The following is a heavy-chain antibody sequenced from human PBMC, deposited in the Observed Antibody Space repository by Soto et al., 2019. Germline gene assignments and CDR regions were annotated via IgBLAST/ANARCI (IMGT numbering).Heavy chain of an antibody. CDR3: ARTRTAGSRPFDS. V-gene: IGHV4-31*03. CDR1: RRSIGSGGYY. CDR2: IYYSGSA. J-gene: IGHJ4*02. Sequence: SETLLLTCSVTRRSIGSGGYYWSWVRQQPGKGLGWIGYIYYSGSAFYNPSLRSRVTMSVDTSKNQFSLTLSSVTAADTAVYYCARTRTAGSRPFDSWGQGGQVTVSS. D-gene: IGHD2-15*01.